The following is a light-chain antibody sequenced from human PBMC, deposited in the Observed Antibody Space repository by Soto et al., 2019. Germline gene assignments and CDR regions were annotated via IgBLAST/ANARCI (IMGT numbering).Light chain of an antibody. J-gene: IGLJ1*01. V-gene: IGLV2-14*01. CDR3: SSYTSSSTLLYV. Sequence: ALTQPASVSGSPGQSITISCTGTGSDVGGYNYVSWYQQHPGKAPKLMIYDVSNRPSGVSNRFSGSKSGNTASLTISGLQAEDEADYYCSSYTSSSTLLYVFGTGTKVTVL. CDR1: GSDVGGYNY. CDR2: DVS.